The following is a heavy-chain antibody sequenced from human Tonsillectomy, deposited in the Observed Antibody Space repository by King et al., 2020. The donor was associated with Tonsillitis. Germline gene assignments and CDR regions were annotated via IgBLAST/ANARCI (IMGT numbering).Heavy chain of an antibody. V-gene: IGHV3-49*03. J-gene: IGHJ5*02. CDR1: GFTFGDYA. CDR2: IRSKAYGGTT. CDR3: TRDGWFGYYDSA. Sequence: QLVESGGDLVQPGRSLRLSCTASGFTFGDYAMSWFRQAPGKGLEWVGFIRSKAYGGTTEYAASVKGRFTSSRDDSKRIAYLKMNSVKTEDTAVYYCTRDGWFGYYDSAWGQGTLVTVSS. D-gene: IGHD3-22*01.